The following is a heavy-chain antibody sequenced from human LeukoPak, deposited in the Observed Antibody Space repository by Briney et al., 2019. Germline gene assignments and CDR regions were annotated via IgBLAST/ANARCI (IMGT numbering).Heavy chain of an antibody. V-gene: IGHV1-69*05. Sequence: SVKASCKASGGTFSSYAISWVRQAPGQGLEWMGGSIPIFGTANYAQKFQGRVTITTDESTSTAYMELSSLRSEDTAVYYCARVGTMVRGRGMKYNWFDPWGRGTLVTVSS. CDR3: ARVGTMVRGRGMKYNWFDP. D-gene: IGHD3-10*01. CDR1: GGTFSSYA. J-gene: IGHJ5*02. CDR2: SIPIFGTA.